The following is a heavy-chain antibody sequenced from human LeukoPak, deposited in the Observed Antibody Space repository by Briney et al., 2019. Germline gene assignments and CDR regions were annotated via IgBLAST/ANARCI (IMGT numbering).Heavy chain of an antibody. CDR3: AREVWGPEY. CDR1: GFTFTKYW. J-gene: IGHJ4*02. D-gene: IGHD1-14*01. V-gene: IGHV3-7*01. CDR2: IKQDGSDK. Sequence: GDSLRLSCAASGFTFTKYWMTWVRQAPGKGLEWVGNIKQDGSDKNYMDSVKGRFTISRDNTKNSVYLQMSSLRAEDTAVYYCAREVWGPEYWGQGTLVTVS.